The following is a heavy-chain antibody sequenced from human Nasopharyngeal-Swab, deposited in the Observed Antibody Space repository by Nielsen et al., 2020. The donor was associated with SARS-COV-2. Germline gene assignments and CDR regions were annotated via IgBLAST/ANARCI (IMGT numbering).Heavy chain of an antibody. D-gene: IGHD5-12*01. CDR3: ERSWGDSGYDFNQ. J-gene: IGHJ4*02. CDR2: ISSSSRTI. V-gene: IGHV3-48*04. CDR1: GFTFSDYS. Sequence: GSLRLSCAASGFTFSDYSMNWVRQAPGKGLEWVTHISSSSRTIYHADSVKGRFTISRDNANNALYLQMNSLRAEDTAVYYCERSWGDSGYDFNQWGQGTLVTVSS.